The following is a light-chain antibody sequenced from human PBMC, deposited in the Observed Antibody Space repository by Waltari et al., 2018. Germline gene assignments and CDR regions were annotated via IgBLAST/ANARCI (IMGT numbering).Light chain of an antibody. V-gene: IGKV3-20*01. CDR2: GAS. J-gene: IGKJ4*01. CDR3: QQYGSSPLT. Sequence: EIVLTHSPGTLPLSPGERATPPCRASQSVSSSYLAWYQQKPGQAPSLLIYGASSRATGIPDRFSGSGSGTDFTLTISRLEPEDFAVYYCQQYGSSPLTFGGGTKVEIK. CDR1: QSVSSSY.